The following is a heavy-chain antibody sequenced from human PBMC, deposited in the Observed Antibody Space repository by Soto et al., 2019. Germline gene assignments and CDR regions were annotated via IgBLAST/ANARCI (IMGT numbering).Heavy chain of an antibody. Sequence: EVQLVESGGGLVQPGGSLRLSCAASGFTFSSHWMHWVRQAPGKGLVWVSRISSDGSRTNYADSVKGRFTISRDNAKNTVYLLMNSLRAEETAVYYCARGVRGAYGLDIWGQGTMVTVSS. CDR3: ARGVRGAYGLDI. CDR1: GFTFSSHW. J-gene: IGHJ3*02. V-gene: IGHV3-74*01. CDR2: ISSDGSRT. D-gene: IGHD2-21*01.